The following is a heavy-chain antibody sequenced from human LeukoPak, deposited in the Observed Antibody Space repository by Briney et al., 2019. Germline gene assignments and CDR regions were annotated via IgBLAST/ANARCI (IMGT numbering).Heavy chain of an antibody. D-gene: IGHD2-15*01. J-gene: IGHJ4*02. CDR3: TTNPGSWGDF. CDR1: GLTFSNAW. V-gene: IGHV3-15*07. CDR2: IKSETNGGTA. Sequence: PGGSLRLSCAVSGLTFSNAWMNWVRQAPGKGLEWVAHIKSETNGGTADYAAAVEGRFTISRDDSKNTLYLQVNSLKIEDTAVYFCTTNPGSWGDFWGQGSLVTVSS.